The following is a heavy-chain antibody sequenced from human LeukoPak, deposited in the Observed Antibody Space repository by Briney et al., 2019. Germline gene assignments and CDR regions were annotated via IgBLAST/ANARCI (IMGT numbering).Heavy chain of an antibody. Sequence: PGGSLRLSCGMSGFTLSSYSMEWVRQAPGKGLEWVSSISSSSGYIYYADSVKGRFTISRDNAKNSLFLLMNALRADETAVYYCTREGPNDAFDVWGQGTMVTVSS. J-gene: IGHJ3*01. CDR2: ISSSSGYI. CDR1: GFTLSSYS. CDR3: TREGPNDAFDV. V-gene: IGHV3-21*01.